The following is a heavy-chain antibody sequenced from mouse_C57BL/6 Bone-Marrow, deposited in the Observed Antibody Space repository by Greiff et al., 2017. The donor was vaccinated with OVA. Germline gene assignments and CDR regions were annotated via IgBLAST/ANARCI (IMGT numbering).Heavy chain of an antibody. V-gene: IGHV1-55*01. D-gene: IGHD1-1*01. J-gene: IGHJ3*01. Sequence: QVQLQQPGAELVKPGASVKMSCKASGYTFTSYWITWVKQRPGQGLEWIGDIYPGSGSTNYNEKVKSKATLTVYKSSSTAYMQLSSLTSEDSAVYYCARGDYSGSSLVSWFAYWGQGTLVTVSA. CDR1: GYTFTSYW. CDR2: IYPGSGST. CDR3: ARGDYSGSSLVSWFAY.